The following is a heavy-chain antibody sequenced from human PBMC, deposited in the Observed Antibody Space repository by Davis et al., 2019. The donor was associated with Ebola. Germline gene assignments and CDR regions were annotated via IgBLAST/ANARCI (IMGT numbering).Heavy chain of an antibody. V-gene: IGHV3-48*02. D-gene: IGHD6-19*01. Sequence: PGGSLRLSCVGSEFSLTGYSMNWVRQAPGRGLEWISSISSSARTAYYADSVKGRFTISRDDASNSAYLQMNSLRDEDTAMYYCGRGGSGWDYRGQGTLVTVSS. CDR2: ISSSARTA. J-gene: IGHJ4*02. CDR3: GRGGSGWDY. CDR1: EFSLTGYS.